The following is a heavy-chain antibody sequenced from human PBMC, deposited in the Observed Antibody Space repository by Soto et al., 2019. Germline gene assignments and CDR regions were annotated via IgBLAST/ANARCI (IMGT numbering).Heavy chain of an antibody. CDR3: ARLRGDGAARPFYMDV. V-gene: IGHV4-59*08. CDR2: IYYSGST. D-gene: IGHD6-6*01. J-gene: IGHJ6*03. CDR1: GGSISSYY. Sequence: SETLSLTCTVSGGSISSYYWSWIRQPPGKGLEWIGYIYYSGSTNYNPSLKSRVTISVDTSKNQFSLKLSSVTAADTAVYYCARLRGDGAARPFYMDVWGKGTTVTVSS.